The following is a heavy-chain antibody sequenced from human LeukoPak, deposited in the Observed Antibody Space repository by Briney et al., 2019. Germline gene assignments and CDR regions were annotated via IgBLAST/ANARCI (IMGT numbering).Heavy chain of an antibody. CDR1: GGSFSGYY. J-gene: IGHJ4*02. Sequence: SETLSLTCAVYGGSFSGYYWSWIRQPPGKGLEWIGEINHSGSTNYNPSLKSRVTISVDTSKNQFSLKLSSATAADTAVYYCARDSKTTPTDYWGQGTLVTVSS. CDR3: ARDSKTTPTDY. V-gene: IGHV4-34*01. D-gene: IGHD1-7*01. CDR2: INHSGST.